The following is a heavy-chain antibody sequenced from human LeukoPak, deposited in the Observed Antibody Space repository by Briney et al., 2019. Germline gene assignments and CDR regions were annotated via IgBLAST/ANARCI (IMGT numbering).Heavy chain of an antibody. D-gene: IGHD6-13*01. CDR2: IYTSGST. Sequence: SETLSLTCTVSGGSISNYYWSWIRQPAGKGLEWIGRIYTSGSTNYNPSLKSRVTMSVDTSKNQFSLKLSSVTAADTAVYYCARYNGAAAGAYYYYMDVWGKGTTVTVSS. J-gene: IGHJ6*03. CDR1: GGSISNYY. CDR3: ARYNGAAAGAYYYYMDV. V-gene: IGHV4-4*07.